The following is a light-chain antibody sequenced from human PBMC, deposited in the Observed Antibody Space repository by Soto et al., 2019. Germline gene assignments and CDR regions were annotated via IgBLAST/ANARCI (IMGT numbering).Light chain of an antibody. CDR1: QSISTN. Sequence: EIVMTQSPATLSVSPGERATLSCRASQSISTNLAWYQQKPGQPPRLLIYGASTRATGIPARFRGSGSGTEFTLTISSLQSEDFAVYYCQHYNNWPPWTFGQGTKVEIK. CDR3: QHYNNWPPWT. CDR2: GAS. J-gene: IGKJ1*01. V-gene: IGKV3-15*01.